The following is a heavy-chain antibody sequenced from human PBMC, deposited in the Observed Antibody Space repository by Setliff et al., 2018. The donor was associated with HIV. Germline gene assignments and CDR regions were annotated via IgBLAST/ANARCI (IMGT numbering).Heavy chain of an antibody. CDR3: ATYSSSWPDY. CDR2: FYYSGST. CDR1: DASISRFY. D-gene: IGHD6-13*01. Sequence: SETLSLTCSVSDASISRFYWGWIRQPPGKGLEWIVSFYYSGSTYYNPSLKSRVTTSVDTSKNQFSLKLSSVTAADTSVYYCATYSSSWPDYWGQGTLVTVPQ. J-gene: IGHJ4*02. V-gene: IGHV4-39*01.